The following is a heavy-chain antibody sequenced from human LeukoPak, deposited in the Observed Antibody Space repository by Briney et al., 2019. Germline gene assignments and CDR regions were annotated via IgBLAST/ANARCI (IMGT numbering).Heavy chain of an antibody. CDR1: GGSISSYY. CDR3: ARLGTAAGTENFDL. J-gene: IGHJ2*01. D-gene: IGHD6-13*01. Sequence: SETLSLTCTVSGGSISSYYWSWIRQPPGKGLEWIGYIYYSGSTKYNPSLKSRVTISVDTSKNQISLRLSSVTAADTAVYYCARLGTAAGTENFDLWGRGTLVTVSS. V-gene: IGHV4-59*08. CDR2: IYYSGST.